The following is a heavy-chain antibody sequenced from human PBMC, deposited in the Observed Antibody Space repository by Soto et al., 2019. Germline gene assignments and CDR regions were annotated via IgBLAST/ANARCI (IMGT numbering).Heavy chain of an antibody. J-gene: IGHJ6*04. CDR1: GFTFSSYW. CDR2: IKQDGSEE. Sequence: EVQLVESGGGLGQPGGSLRLSCAASGFTFSSYWMSWFRQAPGKGLEWVANIKQDGSEENYVDSVKGRFTISRDNAKNALYLQVNSLRVEDTAVYYCAREIAARLWGKGTTVTVSS. D-gene: IGHD6-6*01. CDR3: AREIAARL. V-gene: IGHV3-7*01.